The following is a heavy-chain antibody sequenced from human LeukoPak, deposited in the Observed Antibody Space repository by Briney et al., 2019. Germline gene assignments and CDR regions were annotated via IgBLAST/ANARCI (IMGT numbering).Heavy chain of an antibody. J-gene: IGHJ4*02. V-gene: IGHV3-23*01. D-gene: IGHD3-22*01. CDR2: ISGSGGST. CDR1: GITLSNYG. Sequence: PGGSLRLSCEVSGITLSNYGMSWVHQAPGKGLEWVAGISGSGGSTNYADSVKGRFTISRDNPKNTLYLQMNSLRAEDTAVYYCAKSGWDYDRSGSYYTVDYWGQGTLVTVSS. CDR3: AKSGWDYDRSGSYYTVDY.